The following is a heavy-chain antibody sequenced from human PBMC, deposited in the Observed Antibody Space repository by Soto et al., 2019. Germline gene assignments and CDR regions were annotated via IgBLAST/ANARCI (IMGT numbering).Heavy chain of an antibody. Sequence: EVQLVESGGGLVQPGGSLRLSCAASGFTFSSYWMSWVRQAPGKGLEWVANIKQDGSEKYYVDSVKGRFTISRDNAKNSLYLQMNSLRAEDTAVYYCARWGYGDQYHFDYWGQGTLVTVSS. D-gene: IGHD4-17*01. CDR3: ARWGYGDQYHFDY. V-gene: IGHV3-7*01. J-gene: IGHJ4*02. CDR2: IKQDGSEK. CDR1: GFTFSSYW.